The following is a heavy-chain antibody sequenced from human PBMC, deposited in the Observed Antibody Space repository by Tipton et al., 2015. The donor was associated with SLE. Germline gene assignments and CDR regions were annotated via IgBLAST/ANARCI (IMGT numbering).Heavy chain of an antibody. J-gene: IGHJ4*02. CDR2: ISYDGSNK. V-gene: IGHV3-30*04. CDR3: ARGVGSSWYIDY. CDR1: GFTFSSYA. D-gene: IGHD6-13*01. Sequence: RSLRLSCAASGFTFSSYAMHWVRQAPGKGLEWVAVISYDGSNKYYADSVKGRFTISRDNSKNMLYLQMNSLRAEDTAVYYCARGVGSSWYIDYWGQGTLVTVSS.